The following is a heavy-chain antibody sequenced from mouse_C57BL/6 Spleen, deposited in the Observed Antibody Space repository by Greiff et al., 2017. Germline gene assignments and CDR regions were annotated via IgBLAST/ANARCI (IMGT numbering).Heavy chain of an antibody. CDR1: GYSITSGYY. J-gene: IGHJ3*01. CDR3: ARERGGYYPFAY. D-gene: IGHD2-3*01. V-gene: IGHV3-6*01. CDR2: ISYDGSN. Sequence: EVQLQESGPGLVKPSQSLSLTCSVTGYSITSGYYWNWIRQFPGNKLEWMGYISYDGSNNYNTSLKNRISITRDTSKNQFFLKLNSVTTEDTATYYCARERGGYYPFAYWGQGTLVTVSA.